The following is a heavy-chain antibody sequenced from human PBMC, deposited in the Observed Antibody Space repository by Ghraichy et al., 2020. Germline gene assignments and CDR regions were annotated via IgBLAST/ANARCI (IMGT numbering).Heavy chain of an antibody. D-gene: IGHD6-19*01. CDR1: GFTFSIYS. CDR3: AREGEQWLVQAFDI. V-gene: IGHV3-21*01. Sequence: GESLNISCAASGFTFSIYSMNWVRQAPGRGLEWVSSIGGSGISIYYAGSVKGRFTISRDNAKNSLYLQMNSLRAEDTAVYYCAREGEQWLVQAFDIWGQGTMVTVSS. J-gene: IGHJ3*02. CDR2: IGGSGISI.